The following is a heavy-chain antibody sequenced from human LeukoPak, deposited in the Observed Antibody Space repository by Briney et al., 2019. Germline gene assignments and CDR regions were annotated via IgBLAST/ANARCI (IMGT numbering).Heavy chain of an antibody. Sequence: ASVKVSCKASGYTFTSYGISWVRQAPGQGLEWMGWVSPDSGHTDYAQNYQGRVTMTTDTSTTTAYMELRSLTSEDTAVYYCARDYDYVWGSYRYFAFDIWGQGTMVTVSS. J-gene: IGHJ3*02. CDR3: ARDYDYVWGSYRYFAFDI. D-gene: IGHD3-16*02. V-gene: IGHV1-18*01. CDR2: VSPDSGHT. CDR1: GYTFTSYG.